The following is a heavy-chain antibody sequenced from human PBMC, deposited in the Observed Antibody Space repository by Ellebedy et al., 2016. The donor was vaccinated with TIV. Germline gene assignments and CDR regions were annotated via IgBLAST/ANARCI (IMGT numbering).Heavy chain of an antibody. CDR1: GYAFASYS. CDR2: ISAYTGNT. Sequence: ASVKVSCKASGYAFASYSISWVRQAPGQGLEWMGWISAYTGNTSYAQKFQGRVTMTTDTSTSTAYMELRSLRFEDTAVYYCARDMVQGMVARYLWFDYWGQGTLVTVSS. CDR3: ARDMVQGMVARYLWFDY. D-gene: IGHD3-10*01. J-gene: IGHJ4*02. V-gene: IGHV1-18*01.